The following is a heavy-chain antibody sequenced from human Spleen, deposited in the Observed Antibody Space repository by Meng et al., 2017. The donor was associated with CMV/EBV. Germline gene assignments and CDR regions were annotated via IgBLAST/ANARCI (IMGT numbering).Heavy chain of an antibody. V-gene: IGHV3-23*01. CDR1: GFRLRTYA. Sequence: GESLKISCAASGFRLRTYAMSWVRQAPGKGLEWVSAISGNGDTTYYSDSVKGRFTISRDNSKNTLYLQMNSMRAEDTAVYYCAKPADSSGYWGRRDAFEIWGQGTMVTVSS. D-gene: IGHD3-22*01. CDR2: ISGNGDTT. J-gene: IGHJ3*02. CDR3: AKPADSSGYWGRRDAFEI.